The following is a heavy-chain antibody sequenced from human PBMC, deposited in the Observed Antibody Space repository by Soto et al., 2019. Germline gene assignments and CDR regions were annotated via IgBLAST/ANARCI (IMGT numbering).Heavy chain of an antibody. V-gene: IGHV4-61*01. J-gene: IGHJ6*02. CDR3: ARDISSSTYYYYGMDV. CDR2: IYYSGST. D-gene: IGHD6-13*01. CDR1: GGSVSSGSYY. Sequence: QVQLQESGPGLVKPSETLSLTCTVSGGSVSSGSYYWSWIRQPPGKGLEWIGYIYYSGSTNYNPSLKSGVTISVDTSKNQFSLKLSSVTAADTAVYYCARDISSSTYYYYGMDVWGQGTTVTVSS.